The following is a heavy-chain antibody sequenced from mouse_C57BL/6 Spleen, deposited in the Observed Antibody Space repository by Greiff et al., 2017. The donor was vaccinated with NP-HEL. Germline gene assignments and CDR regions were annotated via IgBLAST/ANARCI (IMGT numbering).Heavy chain of an antibody. CDR3: ARGGYYGSSLVFDS. V-gene: IGHV1-59*01. J-gene: IGHJ2*01. CDR1: GYTFTSYW. D-gene: IGHD1-1*01. CDR2: IDPSDSYT. Sequence: QVQLQQPGAELVRPGTSVKLSCKASGYTFTSYWMHWVKQRPGQGLEWIGVIDPSDSYTNYNQKFKGKATLTVDTSSSTAYMQLSSLTSEDSAGYYCARGGYYGSSLVFDSWGQGTTLTVSS.